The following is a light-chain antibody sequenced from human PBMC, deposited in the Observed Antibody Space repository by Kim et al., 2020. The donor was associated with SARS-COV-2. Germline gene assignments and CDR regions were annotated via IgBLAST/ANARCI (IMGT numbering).Light chain of an antibody. V-gene: IGKV1-17*01. CDR3: LQHSTYPIT. CDR1: QDIRND. CDR2: GAS. J-gene: IGKJ5*01. Sequence: VTIPGRASQDIRNDLGWYQQNPGRAPKRLIYGASSLQSGVPSRFSGSGSETEFTLTFSSVQPEDFATDFCLQHSTYPITFGQGTRLEIK.